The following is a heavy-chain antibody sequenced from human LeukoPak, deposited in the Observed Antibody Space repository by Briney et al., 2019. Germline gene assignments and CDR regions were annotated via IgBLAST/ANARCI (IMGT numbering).Heavy chain of an antibody. CDR3: ARQVRRLTGYYSHAREARFALDY. D-gene: IGHD3-9*01. V-gene: IGHV4-39*01. CDR2: IYYSGST. J-gene: IGHJ4*02. Sequence: PSETLSLTCTVSGGSISSSSYYWGWIRQPPGKGLEWIGSIYYSGSTYYNPSLKSRVTISVDTSKNQFSLKLSSVTAADTAVYYCARQVRRLTGYYSHAREARFALDYWGQGTLVTVSS. CDR1: GGSISSSSYY.